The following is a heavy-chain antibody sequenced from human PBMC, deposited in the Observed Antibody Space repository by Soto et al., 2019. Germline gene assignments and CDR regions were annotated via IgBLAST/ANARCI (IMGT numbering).Heavy chain of an antibody. V-gene: IGHV3-23*01. CDR3: AKERGRWLQFRYYYYGMDV. CDR1: GFTFSSYA. J-gene: IGHJ6*02. Sequence: GGSLRLSCAASGFTFSSYAMSWVRQAPGKGLEWVSAISGSGGSTYYADSVKGRFTISRDNSKNTLYLQMNSLRAEDTAVYYCAKERGRWLQFRYYYYGMDVWGQGTTVTVSS. D-gene: IGHD5-12*01. CDR2: ISGSGGST.